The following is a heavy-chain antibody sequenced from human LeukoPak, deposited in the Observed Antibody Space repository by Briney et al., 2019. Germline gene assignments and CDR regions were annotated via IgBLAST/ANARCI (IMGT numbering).Heavy chain of an antibody. CDR1: GFTFTNYA. CDR3: AKAPGEYSSN. J-gene: IGHJ3*01. V-gene: IGHV3-23*01. Sequence: GGSLRLSCAASGFTFTNYAMNGFRQAPGKGLEWVSTVTGGGVDTYYADSVKGRFTISRDNSKNTLHLQMNNLRAEDTAIYYCAKAPGEYSSNWGHGTMVTVSS. D-gene: IGHD5-18*01. CDR2: VTGGGVDT.